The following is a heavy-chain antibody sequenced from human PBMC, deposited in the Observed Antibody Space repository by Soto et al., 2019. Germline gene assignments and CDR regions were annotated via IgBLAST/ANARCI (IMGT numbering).Heavy chain of an antibody. J-gene: IGHJ6*02. V-gene: IGHV1-8*01. CDR3: ARGFWSGYYYYGMDV. CDR1: GYTYTSYD. CDR2: MNPNSGNT. Sequence: ASVKVSCKASGYTYTSYDINWVRQSTGQGLEWMGWMNPNSGNTGYAQKFQGRVTMTRNTSISTAYMELSSLRSEDTAVYYCARGFWSGYYYYGMDVWGQGTTVTVSS. D-gene: IGHD3-3*01.